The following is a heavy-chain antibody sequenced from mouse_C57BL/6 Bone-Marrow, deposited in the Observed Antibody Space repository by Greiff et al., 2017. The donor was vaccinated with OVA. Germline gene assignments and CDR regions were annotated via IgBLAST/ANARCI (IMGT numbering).Heavy chain of an antibody. Sequence: VQLQESGPGLVAPSQSLSITCTVSGFSLTSYGVHWVRQPPGKGLEWLVVIWSDGSTTYNSARKSRLSISKDNSKSQVFLKMNSLQTDDTAMYYCARHDGYYWYFDVWGTGTTVTVSS. CDR2: IWSDGST. V-gene: IGHV2-6-1*01. CDR1: GFSLTSYG. D-gene: IGHD2-3*01. CDR3: ARHDGYYWYFDV. J-gene: IGHJ1*03.